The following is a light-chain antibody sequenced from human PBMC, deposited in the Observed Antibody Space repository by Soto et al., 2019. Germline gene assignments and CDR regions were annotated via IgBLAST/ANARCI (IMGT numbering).Light chain of an antibody. CDR3: QHYNSYGT. CDR2: HAS. V-gene: IGKV1-5*01. Sequence: DIQITHSPSXXPXXXXDXXXIXFRASQNIDRWVAWYQQKSGKAPKILIYHASSLETGVPSRFSGSGSGTEFTLTISSVQPDDFASYYCQHYNSYGTFGQGTKVDIK. J-gene: IGKJ1*01. CDR1: QNIDRW.